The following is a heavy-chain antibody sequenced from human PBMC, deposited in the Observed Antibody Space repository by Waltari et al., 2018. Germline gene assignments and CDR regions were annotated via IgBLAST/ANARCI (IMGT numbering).Heavy chain of an antibody. D-gene: IGHD2-21*02. J-gene: IGHJ4*02. CDR1: GFTFSDCN. Sequence: QVQLVESGGVLVKPGGSLRLSCAASGFTFSDCNMNWIRKAPGKGLEWLSYISTSGNIKEYEDSVRGRFISSRDNAKSSLYLKMNSLRAEDTAVYYCARVGTVAFDFWGPGTVVSVAS. V-gene: IGHV3-11*01. CDR3: ARVGTVAFDF. CDR2: ISTSGNIK.